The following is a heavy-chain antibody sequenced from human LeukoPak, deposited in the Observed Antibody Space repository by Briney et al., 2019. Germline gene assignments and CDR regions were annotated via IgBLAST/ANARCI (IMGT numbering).Heavy chain of an antibody. CDR2: IYTSGST. V-gene: IGHV4-4*08. CDR3: AREDDFGY. CDR1: GGSISSYY. D-gene: IGHD3-3*01. Sequence: PSETLSLTCTVSGGSISSYYWSWIRQPPGKGLEWIGYIYTSGSTNYNPSLKSRVTMSVDTSKNQFSLKLSSVTAADTAVYYCAREDDFGYWGQGTLVTVSS. J-gene: IGHJ4*02.